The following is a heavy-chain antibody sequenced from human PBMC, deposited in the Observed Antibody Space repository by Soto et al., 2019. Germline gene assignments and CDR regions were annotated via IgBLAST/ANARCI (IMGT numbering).Heavy chain of an antibody. Sequence: PSQTLSLTCAISGDSVSSNSAAWNWIRQSPSRGLEWLGRTYYRSKWYNDYAVSVKSRMTINPDTSKNQFSLQLNSVTPEDTAVYYCARDHTPIVVVPDLGPYYYYGLDVWGQGTTVTVS. V-gene: IGHV6-1*01. CDR1: GDSVSSNSAA. CDR3: ARDHTPIVVVPDLGPYYYYGLDV. J-gene: IGHJ6*02. CDR2: TYYRSKWYN. D-gene: IGHD2-2*01.